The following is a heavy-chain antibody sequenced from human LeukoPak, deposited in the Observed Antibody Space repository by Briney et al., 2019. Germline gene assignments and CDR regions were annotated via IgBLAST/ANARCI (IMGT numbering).Heavy chain of an antibody. D-gene: IGHD6-19*01. J-gene: IGHJ3*02. CDR1: GGSFSGYY. V-gene: IGHV4-34*01. CDR2: INHSGST. CDR3: ARGWTSSVAGTGAFDI. Sequence: SETLSLTCAVYGGSFSGYYWSWIRQPPGKGLEWIGEINHSGSTNYNPSLKSRVTISVDTSKNQFSLKLSSVTAADTAVYYCARGWTSSVAGTGAFDIWGQGTMVTVSS.